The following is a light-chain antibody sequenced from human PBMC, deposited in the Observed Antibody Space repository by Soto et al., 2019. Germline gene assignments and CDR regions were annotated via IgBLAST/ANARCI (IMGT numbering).Light chain of an antibody. CDR2: YDD. CDR3: AIWDDSVDGWV. CDR1: NVGNKA. J-gene: IGLJ3*02. Sequence: QSVLTQPPSVSEAPGQRVTISCSGSNVGNKAVNWYQQLPGKAPKLLLYYDDMLSSGVSDRFSGSKSGTSASLAISGLQNDDDGDYYCAIWDDSVDGWVFGGVTNVTVL. V-gene: IGLV1-36*01.